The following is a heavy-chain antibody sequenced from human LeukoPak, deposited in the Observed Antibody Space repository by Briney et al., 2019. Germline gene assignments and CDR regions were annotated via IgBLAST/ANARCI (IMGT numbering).Heavy chain of an antibody. Sequence: SETLSLTCAVYGGSFSGYYWSWIRQPPGKGLEWLGEIHHSGSTNYNPSLKSRVTISVDTSKNQFSLKLSSVTAADTAVYYCARGDSGYDYGFYYYYMDVWGKGTTVTISS. CDR1: GGSFSGYY. J-gene: IGHJ6*03. CDR3: ARGDSGYDYGFYYYYMDV. CDR2: IHHSGST. V-gene: IGHV4-34*01. D-gene: IGHD5-12*01.